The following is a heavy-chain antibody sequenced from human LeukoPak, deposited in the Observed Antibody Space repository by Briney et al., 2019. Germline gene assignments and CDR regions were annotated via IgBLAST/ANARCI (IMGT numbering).Heavy chain of an antibody. CDR2: IYHTGST. V-gene: IGHV4-59*01. CDR3: ARLTHYYDSSGYYCFDP. D-gene: IGHD3-22*01. Sequence: SETLSLTCTVSGGSISSYFWSWIRQPPGKGMEWIGYIYHTGSTNYNPSLESRVTISVDPSKNQFSLNLTSVTAADTALYYCARLTHYYDSSGYYCFDPWGQGTLVTVSS. J-gene: IGHJ5*02. CDR1: GGSISSYF.